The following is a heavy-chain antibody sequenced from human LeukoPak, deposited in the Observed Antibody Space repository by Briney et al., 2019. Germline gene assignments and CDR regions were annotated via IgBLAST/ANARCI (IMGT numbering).Heavy chain of an antibody. J-gene: IGHJ4*02. V-gene: IGHV3-64*02. D-gene: IGHD5-18*01. CDR2: ISTDGGST. CDR3: ARDGGGYSFDY. CDR1: GFTFRGYA. Sequence: PGGSLRLSCAASGFTFRGYAVHWVRQAPGKGLEYVSAISTDGGSTYYADSVKGRFTISRDNSKNTLYLQMGSLGTEDMAVYYCARDGGGYSFDYWGQGTLVTVSS.